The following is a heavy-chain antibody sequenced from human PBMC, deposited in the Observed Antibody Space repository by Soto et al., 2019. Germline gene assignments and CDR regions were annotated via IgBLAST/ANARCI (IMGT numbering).Heavy chain of an antibody. CDR3: ARSWNDDDYYYYVDV. J-gene: IGHJ6*03. CDR1: GFTVSSNY. Sequence: EVQLVESGGGLVQPGGSLRLSCAASGFTVSSNYMSWVRQAPGTGLEWVSVIYSGGSTYYADSVKGRFTISRDNSKNTLYLQMNSLRAEDTAVYYCARSWNDDDYYYYVDVWGKGTTVTVSS. V-gene: IGHV3-66*01. CDR2: IYSGGST. D-gene: IGHD1-1*01.